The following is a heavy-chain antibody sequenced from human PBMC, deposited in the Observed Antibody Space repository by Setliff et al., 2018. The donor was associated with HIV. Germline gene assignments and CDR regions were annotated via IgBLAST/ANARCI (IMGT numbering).Heavy chain of an antibody. J-gene: IGHJ4*02. Sequence: SETLSLTCVVSSESINIHNWWTWVRQPPGKGLEWIGNIFYSGHTFHNPSLKSRVTISVEPSKNQFSLQLFSVTAADTAVYYCASPLFSYGPLAYWGQGTLVTVSS. CDR2: IFYSGHT. CDR1: SESINIHNW. D-gene: IGHD3-10*01. V-gene: IGHV4-4*02. CDR3: ASPLFSYGPLAY.